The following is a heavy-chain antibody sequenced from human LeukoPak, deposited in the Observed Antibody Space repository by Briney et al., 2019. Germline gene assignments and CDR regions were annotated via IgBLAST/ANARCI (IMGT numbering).Heavy chain of an antibody. CDR2: ISSSGSTI. J-gene: IGHJ4*02. CDR3: AKKRGSSQGTYYFDY. D-gene: IGHD3-10*01. V-gene: IGHV3-11*04. Sequence: GGSLRLSCAASGFTFSDYYMSWIRQAPGKGLEWVSYISSSGSTIYYADSVKGRFTISRDNAKNSLNLQMNSLRAEDTAVYYCAKKRGSSQGTYYFDYWGQGTLVTVSS. CDR1: GFTFSDYY.